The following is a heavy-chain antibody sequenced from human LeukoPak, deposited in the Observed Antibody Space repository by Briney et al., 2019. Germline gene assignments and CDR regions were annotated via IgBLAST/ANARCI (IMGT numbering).Heavy chain of an antibody. J-gene: IGHJ5*02. V-gene: IGHV1-46*01. CDR3: ARDPNYGSGTSSGFDP. CDR2: INPSGGST. Sequence: ASVKVSCKASGYTFTSYYMHWVRQAPGQGLEWMGIINPSGGSTSYAQKFQGRVTMTRDTSISTAYMELSRLRPDDTAVYYCARDPNYGSGTSSGFDPWGQGTLVTVSS. CDR1: GYTFTSYY. D-gene: IGHD3-10*01.